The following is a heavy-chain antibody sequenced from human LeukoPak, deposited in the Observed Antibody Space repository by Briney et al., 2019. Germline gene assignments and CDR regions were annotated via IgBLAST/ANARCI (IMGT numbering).Heavy chain of an antibody. D-gene: IGHD6-19*01. CDR1: GFTFSDYY. CDR3: ARDFENSSGWYFPYYYYYGMDV. J-gene: IGHJ6*02. CDR2: ISSSGSTI. Sequence: GGSLRLSCAASGFTFSDYYMSWIRQAPGKGLEWVSYISSSGSTIYYADSVKGRFTISRDNAKNSLYLQMNSLRAEDTAVYYCARDFENSSGWYFPYYYYYGMDVWGQGTTVTVSS. V-gene: IGHV3-11*04.